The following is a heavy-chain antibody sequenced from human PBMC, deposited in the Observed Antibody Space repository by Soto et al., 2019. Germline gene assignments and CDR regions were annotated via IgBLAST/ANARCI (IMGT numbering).Heavy chain of an antibody. CDR3: ARHVPAAGYYYGMDV. D-gene: IGHD2-2*01. V-gene: IGHV1-69*12. CDR2: IMPIFVTS. J-gene: IGHJ6*02. CDR1: GGTFSSYA. Sequence: QVQLVQSGAEVKKPGSSVKVSCKASGGTFSSYAISWVRQAPGQGLEWRGGIMPIFVTSNDAQKFQGRVTITAAESTSTAYMGLSSLRSEDTAVYCCARHVPAAGYYYGMDVWGQGTTVTVSS.